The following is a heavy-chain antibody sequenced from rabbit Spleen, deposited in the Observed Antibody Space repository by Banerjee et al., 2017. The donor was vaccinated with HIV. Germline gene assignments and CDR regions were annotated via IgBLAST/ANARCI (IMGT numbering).Heavy chain of an antibody. J-gene: IGHJ3*01. CDR1: GFDFSRSFY. Sequence: QSLEESGGGLVQTEGSLTLTCTDSGFDFSRSFYMCCVRQAPGKGLEWIACMVITGGNTWYASWVNVRFTISKTSSTTVTLQVNSLTGADTATYFCSRGGGGGASFDFWGQGTLVTVS. D-gene: IGHD1-1*01. CDR2: MVITGGNT. CDR3: SRGGGGGASFDF. V-gene: IGHV1S40*01.